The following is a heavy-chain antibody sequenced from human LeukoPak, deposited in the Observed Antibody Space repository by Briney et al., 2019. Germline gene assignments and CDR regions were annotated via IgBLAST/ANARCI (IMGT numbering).Heavy chain of an antibody. D-gene: IGHD3-10*01. J-gene: IGHJ4*02. V-gene: IGHV3-30*02. Sequence: GGSLRLFCAACGFIFSSYGMHWLRQAPGEGLEGVAFIRYDGSKKYYADSVKGRFTISRDNYKNTLYQQMNSLRAEDTAVYYCSRLSAMLRGPEPFYYFEYWGQGILVTVSS. CDR1: GFIFSSYG. CDR3: SRLSAMLRGPEPFYYFEY. CDR2: IRYDGSKK.